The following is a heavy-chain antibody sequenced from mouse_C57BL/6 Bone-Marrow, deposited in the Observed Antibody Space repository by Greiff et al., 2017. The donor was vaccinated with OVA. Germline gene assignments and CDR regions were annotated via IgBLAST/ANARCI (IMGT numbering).Heavy chain of an antibody. CDR1: GYTFTDYN. V-gene: IGHV1-18*01. CDR3: ARKGTGTAWFAY. CDR2: INPNNGGT. J-gene: IGHJ3*01. D-gene: IGHD4-1*01. Sequence: EVQLQQSGPELVKPGASVKIPCKASGYTFTDYNMDWVKQSHGKSLEWIGDINPNNGGTIYNQKFKGKATLTVDKSSSTAYMELRSLTSEDTAVYYCARKGTGTAWFAYWGQGTLVTVSA.